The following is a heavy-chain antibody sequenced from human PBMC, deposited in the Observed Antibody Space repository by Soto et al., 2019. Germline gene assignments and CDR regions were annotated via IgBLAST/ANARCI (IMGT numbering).Heavy chain of an antibody. CDR3: ARMATFGSLNWFDP. Sequence: ASVKVSCKASGYSFTNNDVTWVRQATGQGLEWVGWMNPGSGDTGYAQKFQGRVTMTRDISIATAYMELSSLRSDDTAIYYCARMATFGSLNWFDPWGQGTLVTVS. CDR2: MNPGSGDT. V-gene: IGHV1-8*01. CDR1: GYSFTNND. J-gene: IGHJ5*02. D-gene: IGHD3-16*01.